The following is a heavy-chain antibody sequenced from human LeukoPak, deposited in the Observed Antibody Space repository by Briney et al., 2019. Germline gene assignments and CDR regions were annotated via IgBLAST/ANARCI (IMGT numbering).Heavy chain of an antibody. CDR1: GFTFSRYA. CDR3: AKQAYDSHHTDFDY. Sequence: GGSLRLSCAASGFTFSRYAMSWVRQAPGKGLEWVSGVSTSGGSTYYADSVKGRFTISRDNSKNTLHLQMNSLRAEDTAIYYCAKQAYDSHHTDFDYWGQGTMVTVSS. J-gene: IGHJ4*02. CDR2: VSTSGGST. V-gene: IGHV3-23*01. D-gene: IGHD3-22*01.